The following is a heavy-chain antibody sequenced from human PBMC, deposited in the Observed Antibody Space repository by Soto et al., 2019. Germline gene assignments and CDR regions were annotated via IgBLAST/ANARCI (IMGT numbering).Heavy chain of an antibody. J-gene: IGHJ5*02. D-gene: IGHD2-15*01. CDR2: VHYSGNT. CDR1: GHSISSGYH. Sequence: NPSETLSLTCTVSGHSISSGYHWAWIRQPPGKGLEWLGRVHYSGNTYYNPSLKSRLTISVDKSKNQSSLKLSSVTAADTAVYYCARQDRVVAEGRWFDPWGQGTLVTVSS. CDR3: ARQDRVVAEGRWFDP. V-gene: IGHV4-38-2*02.